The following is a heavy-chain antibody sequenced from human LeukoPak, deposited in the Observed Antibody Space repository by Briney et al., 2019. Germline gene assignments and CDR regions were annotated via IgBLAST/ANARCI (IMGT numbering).Heavy chain of an antibody. Sequence: SVKVSCKASGGTFSSYAISWVRQAPGQGLEWMGGIIPIFGTANYAQKFQGRVTITTDESTSTAYMELSSLRPEDTAVYYCARDTDDTAMVTGYYYYMDVWGKGTTVTVSS. D-gene: IGHD5-18*01. V-gene: IGHV1-69*05. CDR1: GGTFSSYA. J-gene: IGHJ6*03. CDR2: IIPIFGTA. CDR3: ARDTDDTAMVTGYYYYMDV.